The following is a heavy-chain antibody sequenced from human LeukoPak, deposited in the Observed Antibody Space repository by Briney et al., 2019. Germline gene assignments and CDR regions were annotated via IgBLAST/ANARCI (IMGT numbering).Heavy chain of an antibody. D-gene: IGHD2-21*02. CDR2: ISAYNGNT. Sequence: ASVKVSCYASGYTFTGYYMHWVRQAPGQGLEWMGWISAYNGNTNYAQKFQGRVTITADKSMSTAYMELSSLRSEDTAVYYCARHNCGGDCFLDYWGQGTLVTVSS. CDR3: ARHNCGGDCFLDY. CDR1: GYTFTGYY. V-gene: IGHV1-18*04. J-gene: IGHJ4*02.